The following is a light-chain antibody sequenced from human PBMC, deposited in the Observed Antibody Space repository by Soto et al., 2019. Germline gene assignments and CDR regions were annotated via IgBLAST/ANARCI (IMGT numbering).Light chain of an antibody. CDR2: HAS. J-gene: IGKJ4*01. CDR1: QGIAKY. CDR3: QQSDNLPLP. V-gene: IGKV1-33*01. Sequence: DPQMTQSPSSLSASIGDRVTITCQASQGIAKYLHWYQQKPGKAPKLLIYHASNLQTGVPSRFSGSGSGTHFTLIISSLQPDDIATYFCQQSDNLPLPFGGGTKVGIK.